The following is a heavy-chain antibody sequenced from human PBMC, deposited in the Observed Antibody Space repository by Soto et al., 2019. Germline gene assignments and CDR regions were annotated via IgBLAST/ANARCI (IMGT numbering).Heavy chain of an antibody. CDR3: ARGPDYYDSSGYFPYFDY. J-gene: IGHJ4*02. Sequence: PSETLSLTCAVSGGSINSGGYSWSWIRQPPGKGLEWIGYIYHSGSTYYNPSLKSRVTISVDRSKNQFSLKLSSVTAADTAVYYCARGPDYYDSSGYFPYFDYWGQGTLVTVSS. V-gene: IGHV4-30-2*01. CDR1: GGSINSGGYS. CDR2: IYHSGST. D-gene: IGHD3-22*01.